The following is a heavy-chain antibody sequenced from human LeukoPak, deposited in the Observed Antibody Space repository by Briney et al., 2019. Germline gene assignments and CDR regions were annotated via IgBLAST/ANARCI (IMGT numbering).Heavy chain of an antibody. V-gene: IGHV1-69*05. CDR2: IIPIFGTA. J-gene: IGHJ4*02. Sequence: SVKVSCKASGGTFSSYAISWVRQAPGQGLEWMGGIIPIFGTANYAQKFQGRVTITTDESTSTAYMELSILRSEDTAVYYCASNNYYDSSGYYWGILNDYWGQGTLVTVSS. D-gene: IGHD3-22*01. CDR3: ASNNYYDSSGYYWGILNDY. CDR1: GGTFSSYA.